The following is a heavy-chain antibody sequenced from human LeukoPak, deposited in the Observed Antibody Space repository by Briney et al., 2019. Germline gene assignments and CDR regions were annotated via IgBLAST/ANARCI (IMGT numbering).Heavy chain of an antibody. D-gene: IGHD2-2*01. Sequence: GGSLRLSCAASGFTFSSYAMSWVRQAPGKGLEWVSSITGSGDTIYYADSVKGRFTISSDTSRNTLYLQMNSLRAEDTAVYYCAKGGYCSSTSCSLSPIDYWGQGTLVTVSS. J-gene: IGHJ4*02. V-gene: IGHV3-23*01. CDR3: AKGGYCSSTSCSLSPIDY. CDR2: ITGSGDTI. CDR1: GFTFSSYA.